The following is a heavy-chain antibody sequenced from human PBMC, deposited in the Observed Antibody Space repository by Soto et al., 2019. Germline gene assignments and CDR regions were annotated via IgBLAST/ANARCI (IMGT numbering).Heavy chain of an antibody. CDR1: GGTFSSYA. CDR3: AAGTIFEPSAYGMDV. Sequence: SVKVSCKASGGTFSSYAISWVRQAPGQGLEWIGWIVVGSGNTNYAQKFQERVTITRDMSTSTAYMELSSLRSEDTAVYYCAAGTIFEPSAYGMDVWGQGTTVTVSS. V-gene: IGHV1-58*02. J-gene: IGHJ6*02. CDR2: IVVGSGNT. D-gene: IGHD3-3*01.